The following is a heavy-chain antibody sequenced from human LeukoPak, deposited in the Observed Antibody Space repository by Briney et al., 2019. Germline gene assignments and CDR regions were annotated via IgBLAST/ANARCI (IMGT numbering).Heavy chain of an antibody. CDR2: IWHDGVTK. CDR1: GFSLSTYG. D-gene: IGHD6-19*01. CDR3: AGACSFGWYNY. J-gene: IGHJ4*01. Sequence: PGRSLTLSCVASGFSLSTYGMHWVRQTPAKGLEWVAVIWHDGVTKYYADSVQGRFTISRDVSKNTLYLAMNRLRAEDTDTYFCAGACSFGWYNYWGHGTLVTVSS. V-gene: IGHV3-33*01.